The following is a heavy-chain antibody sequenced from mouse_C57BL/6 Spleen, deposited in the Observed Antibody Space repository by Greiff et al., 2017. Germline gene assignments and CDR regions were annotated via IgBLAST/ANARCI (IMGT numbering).Heavy chain of an antibody. V-gene: IGHV1-54*01. J-gene: IGHJ2*01. D-gene: IGHD4-1*01. CDR1: GYAFTNYL. Sequence: VKLQESGAELVRPGTSVTVSCKASGYAFTNYLIEWVKQRPGQGLEWIGVINPGSGGTNYNEKFKGKATLTADKSSSTAYMQLSSLTSEDSAVYFCARSGTGYYFDYWGQGTTLTVSS. CDR3: ARSGTGYYFDY. CDR2: INPGSGGT.